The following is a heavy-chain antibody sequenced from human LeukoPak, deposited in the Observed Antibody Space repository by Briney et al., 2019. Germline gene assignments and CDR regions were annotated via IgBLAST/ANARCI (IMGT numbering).Heavy chain of an antibody. V-gene: IGHV4-34*01. D-gene: IGHD3-22*01. J-gene: IGHJ4*02. CDR1: GGSFSGYY. CDR2: INHSGST. CDR3: ARRNYYDSSGYFYY. Sequence: SETLSLTCAVYGGSFSGYYWSWIRQPPGKGLEWIGEINHSGSTNYNPSLKSRVTISVDTSKNQFSLKLSSVTAADTAGYYCARRNYYDSSGYFYYWGQGTLVTVSS.